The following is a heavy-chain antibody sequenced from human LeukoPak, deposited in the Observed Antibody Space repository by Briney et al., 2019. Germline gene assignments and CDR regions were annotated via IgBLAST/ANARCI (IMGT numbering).Heavy chain of an antibody. CDR2: ISYDGSNK. CDR3: ARGTGTQADY. J-gene: IGHJ4*02. D-gene: IGHD1-14*01. V-gene: IGHV3-30*03. Sequence: GGSLRLSCAASGFPFSSYGMHWVRQAPGKGLEWVAVISYDGSNKYYADSVKGRFTISRDNSKNTLYLQMNSLRAEDTAVYYCARGTGTQADYWGQGTLITVSS. CDR1: GFPFSSYG.